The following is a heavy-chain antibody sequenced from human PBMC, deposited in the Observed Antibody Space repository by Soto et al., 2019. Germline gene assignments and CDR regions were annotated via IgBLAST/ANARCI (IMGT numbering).Heavy chain of an antibody. J-gene: IGHJ4*02. D-gene: IGHD3-22*01. Sequence: EVQLVESGGGLVQPGGSLRLSCAASGFTFSNYWIHWVRQAPGKGLVWVSRINSDGSIRDYAAFVKGRFTISRDNAKNTLYLQMNSLRADDTAVYYCARGSGYFRLDYWGQGTLVTVSS. CDR1: GFTFSNYW. V-gene: IGHV3-74*02. CDR3: ARGSGYFRLDY. CDR2: INSDGSIR.